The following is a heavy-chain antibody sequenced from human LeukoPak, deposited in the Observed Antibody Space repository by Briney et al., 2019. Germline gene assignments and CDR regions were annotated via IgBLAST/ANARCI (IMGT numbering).Heavy chain of an antibody. CDR2: ITGSGGST. Sequence: PGGSLRLSCAASGFTFSSYGMNRVRQAPGKGLEWVSGITGSGGSTYYADSVKGRFTISRDNSKNTLYLQMNSLRAEDTALYYCAKDRGIISDYWGQGILVTVSS. CDR3: AKDRGIISDY. J-gene: IGHJ4*02. CDR1: GFTFSSYG. V-gene: IGHV3-23*01. D-gene: IGHD3-10*01.